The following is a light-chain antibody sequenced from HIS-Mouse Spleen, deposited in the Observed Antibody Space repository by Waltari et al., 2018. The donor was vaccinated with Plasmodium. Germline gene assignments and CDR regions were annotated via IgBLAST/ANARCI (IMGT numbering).Light chain of an antibody. CDR2: GAA. Sequence: EILMTQSPATLSVSPGERATLSCRASQSVSSNLAWYHQKPGQAPKLLIYGAATRATGIPARFSGSGSGTEFTLTISSLQSEDIAVYYCQQYNNLSFTFGPGTKVDIK. CDR1: QSVSSN. J-gene: IGKJ3*01. CDR3: QQYNNLSFT. V-gene: IGKV3-15*01.